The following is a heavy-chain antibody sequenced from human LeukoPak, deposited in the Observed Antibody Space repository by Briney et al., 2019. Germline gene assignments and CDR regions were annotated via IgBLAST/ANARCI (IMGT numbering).Heavy chain of an antibody. CDR1: GGSFSGYY. CDR3: ARGAAGTRFDY. J-gene: IGHJ4*02. CDR2: INHSGST. Sequence: SETLSLTCAVYGGSFSGYYRSWIRQPPGKGLEWIGEINHSGSTNYNPSLKSRVTISVDTSKNQFSLKLSSVTAADTAVYYCARGAAGTRFDYWGQGTLVTVSS. V-gene: IGHV4-34*01. D-gene: IGHD6-13*01.